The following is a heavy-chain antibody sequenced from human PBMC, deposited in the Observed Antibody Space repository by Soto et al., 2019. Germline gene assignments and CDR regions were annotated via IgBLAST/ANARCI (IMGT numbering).Heavy chain of an antibody. J-gene: IGHJ5*02. V-gene: IGHV4-30-2*01. CDR1: GGSMSSGGYS. CDR3: ARVPDR. CDR2: IYHSGST. Sequence: SETLCLSCGGSGGSMSSGGYSWSWIRQPPGRGVEWIGYIYHSGSTYYNPSLKSRVTISVDRSKSQFALKLSSVTAADTAVYYCARVPDRWGQGTLVTVS. D-gene: IGHD2-2*01.